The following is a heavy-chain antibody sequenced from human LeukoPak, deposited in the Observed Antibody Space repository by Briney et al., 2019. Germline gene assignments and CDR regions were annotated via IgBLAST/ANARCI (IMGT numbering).Heavy chain of an antibody. CDR1: GFTFSSYS. Sequence: GGSLRLSCAASGFTFSSYSMNWVRQAPGKGLEWVSSISSSSSYIYYADSVKGRFTISRDNAKNSLYLQMNSLRAEDTAVYYCARADGYCSGGSCYSESPFDYWGQGTLVTVSS. CDR2: ISSSSSYI. D-gene: IGHD2-15*01. V-gene: IGHV3-21*01. J-gene: IGHJ4*02. CDR3: ARADGYCSGGSCYSESPFDY.